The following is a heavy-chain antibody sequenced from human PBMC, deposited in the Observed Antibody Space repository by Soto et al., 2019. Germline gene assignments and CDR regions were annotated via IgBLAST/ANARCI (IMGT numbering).Heavy chain of an antibody. CDR1: GFTFSSYS. CDR3: ARAQPGYSYAYGVGY. J-gene: IGHJ4*02. D-gene: IGHD5-18*01. V-gene: IGHV3-21*01. Sequence: EVQLVESGGGLVKPGGSLRLSCAASGFTFSSYSMNWVRQAPGKGLEWVSSISSSSSYIYYADSVKGRFTISRDNAKNSLYLKINSMRAEDTAVYYCARAQPGYSYAYGVGYWGQGTLVTVSS. CDR2: ISSSSSYI.